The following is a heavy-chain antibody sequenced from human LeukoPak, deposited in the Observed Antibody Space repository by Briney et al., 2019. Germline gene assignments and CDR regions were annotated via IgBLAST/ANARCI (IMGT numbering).Heavy chain of an antibody. V-gene: IGHV6-1*01. CDR2: TYYRSKWYK. CDR1: GDSVSSNSAA. Sequence: SQALSLTCAISGDSVSSNSAAWNWIRQSPSRGLEWLGRTYYRSKWYKHYAVSVKGRISVNPDTSKNQFSLQLNSVTPEDTAVYYCARSSGWIDCWGQGTLVTVSS. D-gene: IGHD6-25*01. J-gene: IGHJ4*02. CDR3: ARSSGWIDC.